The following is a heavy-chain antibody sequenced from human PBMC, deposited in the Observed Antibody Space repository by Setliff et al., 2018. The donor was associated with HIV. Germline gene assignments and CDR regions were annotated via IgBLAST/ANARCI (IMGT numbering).Heavy chain of an antibody. J-gene: IGHJ4*02. CDR3: ARDQGKYCDGDCYSSLAGFDY. Sequence: PGGSLRLSCAASGFTFSSHAMHWVRQAPGKGLEYVSAISSNGGSTYYANSVKGRFTISRDNSKNTLFLQMGGLRAEDMAVYYCARDQGKYCDGDCYSSLAGFDYWGQGTLVTVSS. D-gene: IGHD2-21*02. CDR1: GFTFSSHA. CDR2: ISSNGGST. V-gene: IGHV3-64*01.